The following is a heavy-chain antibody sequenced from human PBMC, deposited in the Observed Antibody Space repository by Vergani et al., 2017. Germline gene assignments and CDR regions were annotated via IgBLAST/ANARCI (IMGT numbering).Heavy chain of an antibody. CDR2: IYTSGST. Sequence: QVQLQESGPGLVKPSQTLSLTCTVSGGSISSGSYYWSWIRQPAGKGLEWIGRIYTSGSTNYNPSLKSRVTISVDTSKTQFSLKLSSVTAADTAVYYCARERVEMATIAAFDIWGQGTMVTVSS. V-gene: IGHV4-61*02. CDR3: ARERVEMATIAAFDI. CDR1: GGSISSGSYY. D-gene: IGHD5-24*01. J-gene: IGHJ3*02.